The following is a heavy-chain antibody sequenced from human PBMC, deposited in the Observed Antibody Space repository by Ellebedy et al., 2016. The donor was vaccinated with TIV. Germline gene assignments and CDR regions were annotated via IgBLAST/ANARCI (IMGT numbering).Heavy chain of an antibody. CDR2: ISGYNGNT. CDR1: GYTFTDYG. V-gene: IGHV1-18*01. Sequence: ASVKVSXXASGYTFTDYGISWVRQAPGQGLEWMGWISGYNGNTNYGQRFQGRVTVTMDTSTSTAYMELRSLRSDDTAIYYCAKTHTCRGCKGAFALWGQGTLVTVSS. J-gene: IGHJ3*01. D-gene: IGHD2-15*01. CDR3: AKTHTCRGCKGAFAL.